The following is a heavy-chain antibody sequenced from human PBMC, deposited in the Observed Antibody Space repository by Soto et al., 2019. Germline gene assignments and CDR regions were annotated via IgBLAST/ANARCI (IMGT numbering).Heavy chain of an antibody. D-gene: IGHD4-4*01. Sequence: VQLVESGGGLVQPGRSLRLSCAASGFTFDDYAMHWVRQAPGKGLEWVSGISWNSGSIGYADSVKGRFTISRDNAKNSLYLQMNRVSAEDTALECCAKVSWEKTTSYSYLDVWGRGTTVTVSS. V-gene: IGHV3-9*01. J-gene: IGHJ6*03. CDR2: ISWNSGSI. CDR3: AKVSWEKTTSYSYLDV. CDR1: GFTFDDYA.